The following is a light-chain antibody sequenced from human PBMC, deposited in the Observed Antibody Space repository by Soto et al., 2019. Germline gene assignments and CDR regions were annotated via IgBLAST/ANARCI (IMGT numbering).Light chain of an antibody. CDR1: SSDVGSYNL. Sequence: QSALTQPASVSGSPGQSITISCSGTSSDVGSYNLASWYQHHPGNAPKLMIYEGSKRPSGVSNRFSGFNSGNTASLTISGLQAEDEADYYCCSYAGTSIVVFGGGTKLTVL. V-gene: IGLV2-23*01. CDR3: CSYAGTSIVV. J-gene: IGLJ2*01. CDR2: EGS.